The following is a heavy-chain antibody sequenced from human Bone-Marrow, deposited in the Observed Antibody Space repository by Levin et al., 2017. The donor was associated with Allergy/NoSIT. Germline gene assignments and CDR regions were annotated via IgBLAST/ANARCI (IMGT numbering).Heavy chain of an antibody. D-gene: IGHD1-1*01. V-gene: IGHV2-5*01. J-gene: IGHJ4*02. CDR3: VHKLSDNNFYVGAFDF. CDR2: IYWNDDE. CDR1: GFSVSTDIVG. Sequence: GSGPTLVKPTQTLTLTCSCSGFSVSTDIVGVGWVRQPPGEALEWLALIYWNDDERYSPSLEPRLTITKDNSKNQVALTMIDMDPVDTATYFCVHKLSDNNFYVGAFDFWGQGIHVTVSS.